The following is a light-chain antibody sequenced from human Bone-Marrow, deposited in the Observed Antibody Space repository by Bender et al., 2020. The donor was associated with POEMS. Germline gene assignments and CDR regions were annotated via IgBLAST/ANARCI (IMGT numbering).Light chain of an antibody. J-gene: IGLJ3*02. CDR2: KDV. CDR3: QAADRTGSRV. V-gene: IGLV3-25*03. CDR1: AFPDQY. Sequence: SSELTQPPSLSVSPGQTATITCSGHAFPDQYGYWYQQKPGQAPVLVIYKDVQRRSGIPERFTGSTSGTSGTLTINGGQAEDEADYHCQAADRTGSRVFGGGTKRTVL.